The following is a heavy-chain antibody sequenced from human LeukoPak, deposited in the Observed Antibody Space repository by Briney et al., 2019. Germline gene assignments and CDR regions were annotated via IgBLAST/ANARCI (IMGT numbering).Heavy chain of an antibody. Sequence: SETLSLTCAVYGGSFSGYYWSWIRQPPGKGLEWIGEINHSGSTNYNPSLKSRVTISVDTSKNQFSLKLSSVTGADTAVDYCARIRGAAYGPFDYWGQGTLVTVSS. CDR1: GGSFSGYY. CDR2: INHSGST. V-gene: IGHV4-34*01. J-gene: IGHJ4*02. CDR3: ARIRGAAYGPFDY. D-gene: IGHD3-10*01.